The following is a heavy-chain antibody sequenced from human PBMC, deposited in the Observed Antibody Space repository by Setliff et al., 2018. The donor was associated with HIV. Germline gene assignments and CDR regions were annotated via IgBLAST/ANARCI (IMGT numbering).Heavy chain of an antibody. CDR3: TRSSSDWIQVRFDP. CDR2: VTPNGGSA. V-gene: IGHV1-46*01. Sequence: ASVKVSCKTSGYTFTNYYVHWVRQAPGQGLEWMGVVTPNGGSANYAQKFQGRVTMTSDTSTSTVYMELRNLRSDDTAVYFCTRSSSDWIQVRFDPWGQGTLVTVSS. D-gene: IGHD6-19*01. J-gene: IGHJ5*02. CDR1: GYTFTNYY.